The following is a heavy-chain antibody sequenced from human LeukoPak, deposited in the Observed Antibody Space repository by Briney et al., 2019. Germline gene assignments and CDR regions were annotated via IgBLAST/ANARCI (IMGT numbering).Heavy chain of an antibody. CDR3: AREEANTRIHFDY. D-gene: IGHD3-22*01. CDR2: INPNSGYT. J-gene: IGHJ4*02. Sequence: ASVKVSRKASGYTFTGYYIHWVRQAPGQGLEWMGDINPNSGYTNYAQKFQDRVTVTRDTSISTAYMELSRLRSDDTAVYYCAREEANTRIHFDYWGQGTLVTVSS. V-gene: IGHV1-2*02. CDR1: GYTFTGYY.